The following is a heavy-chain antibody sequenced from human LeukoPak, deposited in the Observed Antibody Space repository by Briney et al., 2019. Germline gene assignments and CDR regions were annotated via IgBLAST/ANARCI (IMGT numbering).Heavy chain of an antibody. CDR1: GYTLTGYY. J-gene: IGHJ1*01. Sequence: ASVKVSCKASGYTLTGYYMHWVRQAPGQGLEWMGWINADGGGTNYAQKFQGRVTMTRDTSISTAYMELSSLRSDDTAVYYCARGGYASRELVQHWGQGTLVTVSS. V-gene: IGHV1-2*02. CDR2: INADGGGT. D-gene: IGHD3-10*01. CDR3: ARGGYASRELVQH.